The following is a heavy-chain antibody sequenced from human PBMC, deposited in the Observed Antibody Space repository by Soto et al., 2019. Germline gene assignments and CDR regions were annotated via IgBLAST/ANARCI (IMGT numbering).Heavy chain of an antibody. CDR1: GGTFSSYA. V-gene: IGHV1-69*13. Sequence: GASVKVSCKASGGTFSSYAISWVLQAPGQGLEWMGGIIPIFGTANYAQRFQGRVTITADESTSTAYMELSSLRSEDTAVYYCARDTYYYDSSGGQIGTFDIWGQGTMVTVSS. CDR2: IIPIFGTA. D-gene: IGHD3-22*01. J-gene: IGHJ3*02. CDR3: ARDTYYYDSSGGQIGTFDI.